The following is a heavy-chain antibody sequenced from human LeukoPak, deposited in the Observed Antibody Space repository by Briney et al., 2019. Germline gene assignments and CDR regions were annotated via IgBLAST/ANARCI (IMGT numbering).Heavy chain of an antibody. Sequence: GGALILSCSASGFTFISSWWHWGLRGPGKGLVWVARMKTDGRTINYEDSVKGRFTNSRDKAKNPNNLQINDLTTEDAAVYYCARAGNYYFDLWGRGTQVTVSS. D-gene: IGHD1-7*01. CDR3: ARAGNYYFDL. CDR1: GFTFISSW. CDR2: MKTDGRTI. J-gene: IGHJ2*01. V-gene: IGHV3-74*01.